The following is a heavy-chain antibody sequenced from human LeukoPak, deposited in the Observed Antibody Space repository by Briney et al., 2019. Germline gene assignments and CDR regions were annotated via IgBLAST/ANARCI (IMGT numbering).Heavy chain of an antibody. D-gene: IGHD6-19*01. Sequence: SQTLSLTCAISGDSVSSNTATWNWIRQSPSRGLEWLGRTYYRSKWFYDYALSVKSRITINPDTSKNQFSLQLNSVTPEDTAVYYCARDTVAGNYFDYWGQGTLVTVSS. V-gene: IGHV6-1*01. CDR3: ARDTVAGNYFDY. CDR1: GDSVSSNTAT. J-gene: IGHJ4*02. CDR2: TYYRSKWFY.